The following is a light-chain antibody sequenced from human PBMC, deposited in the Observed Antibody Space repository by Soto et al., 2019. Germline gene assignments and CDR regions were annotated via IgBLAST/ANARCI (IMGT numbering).Light chain of an antibody. CDR2: DVS. J-gene: IGLJ1*01. V-gene: IGLV2-14*01. CDR1: SSDVGAYNY. Sequence: QSALTQPASVSGSPGQSITISCTGNSSDVGAYNYVSWYQQHPGKAPKLMIYDVSNRPSGVSNRFSGSKSGNTASLTISGLQAEDEAEYYCSSYTTSSTLPYVFGTGTKLTVL. CDR3: SSYTTSSTLPYV.